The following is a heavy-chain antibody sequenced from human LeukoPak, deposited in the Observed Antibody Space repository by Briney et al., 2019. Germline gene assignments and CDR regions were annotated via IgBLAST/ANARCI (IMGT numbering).Heavy chain of an antibody. V-gene: IGHV4-39*01. CDR2: IYYSGST. D-gene: IGHD5-12*01. CDR1: GGSISSSSYY. CDR3: ARHVYGAYGAVRAFDI. Sequence: PSETLSLTCTVSGGSISSSSYYWGWIRQPPGKGLEWIGSIYYSGSTYYNPSLRGRVTISVDTSKNQFSLKLSSVTAADTAVYYCARHVYGAYGAVRAFDIWGQGTMVTVSS. J-gene: IGHJ3*02.